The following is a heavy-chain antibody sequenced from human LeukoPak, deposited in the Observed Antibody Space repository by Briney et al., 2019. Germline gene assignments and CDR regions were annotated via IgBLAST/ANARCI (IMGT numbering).Heavy chain of an antibody. J-gene: IGHJ4*02. CDR2: INHSGST. Sequence: SETLSLTCAVYGGSFSAYYWSWIRQPPGKGLEWIGEINHSGSTDYNPSLKSRLTISLDTSKNQFSLRLSSVTAADTAVYYCARERGGYDSSGYGYWGQGTLVTVSS. CDR3: ARERGGYDSSGYGY. CDR1: GGSFSAYY. D-gene: IGHD3-22*01. V-gene: IGHV4-34*01.